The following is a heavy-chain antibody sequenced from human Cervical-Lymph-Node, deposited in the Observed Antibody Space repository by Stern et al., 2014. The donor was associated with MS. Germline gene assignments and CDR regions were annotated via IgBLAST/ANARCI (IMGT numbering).Heavy chain of an antibody. CDR2: SYYTGGP. V-gene: IGHV4-59*02. J-gene: IGHJ6*02. Sequence: QDQLVQSGPGLVRPSETLSLTCNVSGGSVSSYYWTWIRQPPGKGLECIGYSYYTGGPNYTPSLKSRVTISVDVSKNQFSLKLSSVTAADTAVYYCARAPGVPAAPKDYYYGIDVWGQGTTVTVSS. CDR3: ARAPGVPAAPKDYYYGIDV. CDR1: GGSVSSYY. D-gene: IGHD2-2*01.